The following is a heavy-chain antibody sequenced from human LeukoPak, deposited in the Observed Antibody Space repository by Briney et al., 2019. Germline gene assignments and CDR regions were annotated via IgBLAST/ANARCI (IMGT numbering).Heavy chain of an antibody. V-gene: IGHV3-23*01. CDR1: GFTVSSNY. Sequence: GGSLRLSCAASGFTVSSNYMSWVRQAPGKGLEWVSAISGSGGSTYYADSVKGRFTISRDNSKNTLYLQMNSLRAEDTAVYYCAKDLDIVVVPAATGFDYWGQGTLVTVSS. D-gene: IGHD2-2*03. J-gene: IGHJ4*02. CDR3: AKDLDIVVVPAATGFDY. CDR2: ISGSGGST.